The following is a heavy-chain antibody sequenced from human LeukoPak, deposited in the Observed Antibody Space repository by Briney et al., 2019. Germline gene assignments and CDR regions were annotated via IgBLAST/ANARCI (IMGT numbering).Heavy chain of an antibody. Sequence: GRSLRLSCAASGFTFRTYGMHWVRQAPGKGLEGVAVIWYDGINKYYADSVKGRFTISRDNSKNTVYLQMNSLRAEDTAVYYCARVQGGYNPDYWGQGTLVTVSS. CDR2: IWYDGINK. J-gene: IGHJ4*02. CDR3: ARVQGGYNPDY. V-gene: IGHV3-33*01. CDR1: GFTFRTYG. D-gene: IGHD5-24*01.